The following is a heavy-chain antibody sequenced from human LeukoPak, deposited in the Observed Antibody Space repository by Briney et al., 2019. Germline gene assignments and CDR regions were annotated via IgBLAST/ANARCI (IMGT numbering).Heavy chain of an antibody. J-gene: IGHJ4*02. CDR2: IYYSGST. V-gene: IGHV4-59*01. D-gene: IGHD6-13*01. CDR1: GVSISTYY. CDR3: ASTSRYSSTWDFDY. Sequence: PSETLSLTCTVSGVSISTYYWSWIRQPPGKGLEWIGYIYYSGSTKYNPSLKSRVTISVDTSKNQFSLRLSSVTAADTAMYYCASTSRYSSTWDFDYWGQGTLATVSS.